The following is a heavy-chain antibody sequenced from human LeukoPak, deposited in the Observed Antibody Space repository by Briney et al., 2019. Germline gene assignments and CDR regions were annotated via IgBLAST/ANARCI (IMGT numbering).Heavy chain of an antibody. J-gene: IGHJ6*02. CDR1: GGTFSSYA. Sequence: EASVKVSCKASGGTFSSYAISWVRQAPGQGLEWMGWISGYNGNTNYAQKFQGRVTMTTDTSTNTAYMELRSLRPDDTAVYYCASASLTMIRGVTYSYYGMDLWGQGTTVTVSS. D-gene: IGHD3-10*01. CDR3: ASASLTMIRGVTYSYYGMDL. CDR2: ISGYNGNT. V-gene: IGHV1-18*01.